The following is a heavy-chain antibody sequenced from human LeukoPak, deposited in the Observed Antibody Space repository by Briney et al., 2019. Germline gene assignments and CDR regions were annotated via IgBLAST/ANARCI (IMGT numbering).Heavy chain of an antibody. CDR2: ISSSSSTI. CDR1: GFTFSSYS. D-gene: IGHD3/OR15-3a*01. J-gene: IGHJ6*03. CDR3: ARGGRWLDQPYYYMDV. Sequence: PGGSLRLSCAASGFTFSSYSMNWVRQAPGKGLEWVSYISSSSSTIYYADSVKGRFTISRDNAKNSLYLQMNSLRAEDTAVYYCARGGRWLDQPYYYMDVWGKGTTVTISS. V-gene: IGHV3-48*04.